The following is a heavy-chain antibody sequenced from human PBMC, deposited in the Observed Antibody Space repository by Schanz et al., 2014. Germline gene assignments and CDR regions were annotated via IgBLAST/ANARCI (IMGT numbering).Heavy chain of an antibody. V-gene: IGHV3-21*04. CDR3: AKDLNRVASDPQS. D-gene: IGHD5-12*01. CDR1: GFTFSYYN. CDR2: ISNGGGYI. Sequence: EVQLVESGGGLVKPGGSLRLSCAASGFTFSYYNMNWVRQAPGKGLEWVSSISNGGGYIYYAHSVKGRFTVSRDNSKNTVYLQMNSLRDEDTALYYCAKDLNRVASDPQSWGQGTLVTVSS. J-gene: IGHJ5*02.